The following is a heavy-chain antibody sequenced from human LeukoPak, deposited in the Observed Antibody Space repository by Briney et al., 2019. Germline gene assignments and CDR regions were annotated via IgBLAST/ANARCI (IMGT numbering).Heavy chain of an antibody. V-gene: IGHV3-30*04. CDR3: ARDSHLIWFGELSGNWFDP. Sequence: PGGSLRLSCAASGFTFSSYAMHWVRQAPGKGLEWVAVISYDGSNKYYADSVKGRFTISRDNSKNTLYLQMNSLRAEDTAVYYCARDSHLIWFGELSGNWFDPWGQGTLVTVSS. CDR1: GFTFSSYA. D-gene: IGHD3-10*01. J-gene: IGHJ5*02. CDR2: ISYDGSNK.